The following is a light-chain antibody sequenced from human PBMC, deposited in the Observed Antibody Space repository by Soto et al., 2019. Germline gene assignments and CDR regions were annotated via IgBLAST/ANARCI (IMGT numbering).Light chain of an antibody. CDR2: AAP. Sequence: DIQMTQSPSSLSASVGDRVTITCRASQSISNYLNWYQQKPGKAPKLLIYAAPSLQSGVPSRFSGSGSGTDFTLTISSLQPEDFATYYCQQSYSTPWTFGQGTKVEFK. J-gene: IGKJ1*01. V-gene: IGKV1-39*01. CDR1: QSISNY. CDR3: QQSYSTPWT.